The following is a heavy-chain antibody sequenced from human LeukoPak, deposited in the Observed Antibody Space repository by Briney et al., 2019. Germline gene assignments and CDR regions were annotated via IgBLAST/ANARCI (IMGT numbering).Heavy chain of an antibody. D-gene: IGHD4-17*01. Sequence: PSETLSLTCAVYGGSFSGYYWSWIRQPPGKGLEWIGEINRSGSTNYNPSLKSRVTISVDTSKNQFSLKLSSVTAADTAVYYCARGTVTTRWYFDLWGRGTLVTVSS. V-gene: IGHV4-34*01. CDR2: INRSGST. CDR1: GGSFSGYY. CDR3: ARGTVTTRWYFDL. J-gene: IGHJ2*01.